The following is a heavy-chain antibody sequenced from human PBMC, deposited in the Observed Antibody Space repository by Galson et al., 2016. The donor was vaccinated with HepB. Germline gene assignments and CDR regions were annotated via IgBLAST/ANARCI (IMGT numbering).Heavy chain of an antibody. J-gene: IGHJ4*02. D-gene: IGHD6-19*01. CDR1: GFKMGNYN. V-gene: IGHV3-21*01. Sequence: SLRLSCAASGFKMGNYNMHWVRQAPGKGLEWVSSISGSGTYIYYADSVKGRFAISRDNAKSSVYLRMNSLRAEDMAVYYCARDPAVTGLYYFDNWGQGTLVTVSS. CDR2: ISGSGTYI. CDR3: ARDPAVTGLYYFDN.